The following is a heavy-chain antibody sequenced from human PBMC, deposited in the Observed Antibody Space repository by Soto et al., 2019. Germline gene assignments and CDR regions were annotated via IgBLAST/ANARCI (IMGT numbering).Heavy chain of an antibody. V-gene: IGHV5-10-1*01. J-gene: IGHJ4*02. D-gene: IGHD1-26*01. CDR1: GYSFTSYW. CDR2: IDPSDSYT. Sequence: GESLKISCKGSGYSFTSYWISWVRQMPGKGLEWMGRIDPSDSYTNYSPSFQGHVTISADKSISTAYLQWSSLKASDTAMYYCARLHPSGSYYGPSLYYFDYWGQGTLVTVSS. CDR3: ARLHPSGSYYGPSLYYFDY.